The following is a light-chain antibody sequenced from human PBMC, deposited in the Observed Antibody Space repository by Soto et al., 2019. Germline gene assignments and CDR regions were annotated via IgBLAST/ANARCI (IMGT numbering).Light chain of an antibody. CDR2: DAS. CDR1: QSVSSN. J-gene: IGKJ1*01. V-gene: IGKV3-20*01. CDR3: QQYGSSSWT. Sequence: EIVLTQSPATLSLSPWERATLSCRASQSVSSNLAWYQQKPGQAPRLLIYDASTRATGIPARFSGSGSGTEFTLTISRLEPEDFAVYYCQQYGSSSWTFGQGTKVDI.